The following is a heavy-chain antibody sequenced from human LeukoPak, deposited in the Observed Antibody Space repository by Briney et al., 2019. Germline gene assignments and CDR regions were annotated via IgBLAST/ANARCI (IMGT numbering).Heavy chain of an antibody. CDR1: GGSISSSSFY. CDR3: ARREAGARYRGYNYYYYGLDV. Sequence: PSETLSLTCTVSGGSISSSSFYWGWIRQPPGKGLEWIGSIYYSGSTYYNPSLKSRVTISVDTSKNQFSLKLSSVTAADTAVYYCARREAGARYRGYNYYYYGLDVWGQGTTVTVSS. D-gene: IGHD5-12*01. V-gene: IGHV4-39*07. CDR2: IYYSGST. J-gene: IGHJ6*02.